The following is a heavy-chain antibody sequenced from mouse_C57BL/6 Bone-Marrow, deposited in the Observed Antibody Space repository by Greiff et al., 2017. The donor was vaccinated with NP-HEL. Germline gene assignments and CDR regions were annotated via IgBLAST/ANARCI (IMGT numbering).Heavy chain of an antibody. Sequence: VQLQQSGPGMVKPSQSLSLTCTVTGYSITSGYDWHWIRHFPGNKLEWMGYISYSGSTNYNPSLKSRISITHDTSKNHFFLKLNSVTTEDTATYYCARRAVVAHWYFDVWGTGTTVTVSS. J-gene: IGHJ1*03. CDR1: GYSITSGYD. V-gene: IGHV3-1*01. CDR2: ISYSGST. CDR3: ARRAVVAHWYFDV. D-gene: IGHD1-1*01.